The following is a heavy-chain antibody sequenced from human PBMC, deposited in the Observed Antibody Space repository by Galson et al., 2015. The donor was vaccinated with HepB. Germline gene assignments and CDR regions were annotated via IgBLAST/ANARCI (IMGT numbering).Heavy chain of an antibody. CDR1: GFTVSSNY. CDR3: ARSPFTDYFGSGTYFDH. CDR2: ISSSSSTI. V-gene: IGHV3-48*04. D-gene: IGHD3-10*01. J-gene: IGHJ4*02. Sequence: SLRLSCAASGFTVSSNYMSWVRQAPGKGLEWVSYISSSSSTIYYADSVKGRFTISRDNARNTLYLQMSRLRAEDTAVYYCARSPFTDYFGSGTYFDHWGQGTLVTASS.